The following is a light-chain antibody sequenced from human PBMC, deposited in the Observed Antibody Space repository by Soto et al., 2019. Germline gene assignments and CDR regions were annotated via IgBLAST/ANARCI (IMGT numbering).Light chain of an antibody. CDR2: DVS. V-gene: IGLV2-8*01. CDR1: SSDVGYDS. J-gene: IGLJ3*02. Sequence: QSALTQPPSASGSPGQSVTISCTGTSSDVGYDSVSWYQQHPGKAPKLMIYDVSKRPSGVPDRFSGSNSGNTASLTVSGLRAEDEADYYCSSYAGSDNGVFGGGTQLTVL. CDR3: SSYAGSDNGV.